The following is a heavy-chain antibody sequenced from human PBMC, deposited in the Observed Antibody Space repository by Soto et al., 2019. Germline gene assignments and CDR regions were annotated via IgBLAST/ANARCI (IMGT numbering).Heavy chain of an antibody. CDR2: IIPIFGTA. V-gene: IGHV1-69*06. Sequence: SVKVSCKVSGGTFSNCAISWVRQAPGQGLEWMGGIIPIFGTANYARKFQGRVTITADKSTNTAYMELSSLRSEDTAVYYCASLLTGTIRMYYFDXWGQGTLVTVSX. D-gene: IGHD1-7*01. J-gene: IGHJ4*02. CDR1: GGTFSNCA. CDR3: ASLLTGTIRMYYFDX.